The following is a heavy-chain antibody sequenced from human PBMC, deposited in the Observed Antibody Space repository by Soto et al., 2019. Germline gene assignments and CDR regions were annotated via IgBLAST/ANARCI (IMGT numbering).Heavy chain of an antibody. Sequence: SETLSLTCAVSGGSISSSNWWSWVRQPPGKGLEWIGEIYHSGSTNYNPSLKSRVTISVDKSKNQFSLKLSSVTAADTAVYYCASFYVDTAMVSYYFDYWGQGTLVTVSS. J-gene: IGHJ4*02. CDR2: IYHSGST. CDR1: GGSISSSNW. V-gene: IGHV4-4*02. D-gene: IGHD5-18*01. CDR3: ASFYVDTAMVSYYFDY.